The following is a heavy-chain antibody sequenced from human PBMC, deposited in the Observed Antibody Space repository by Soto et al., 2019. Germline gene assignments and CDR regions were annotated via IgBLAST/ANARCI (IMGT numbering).Heavy chain of an antibody. CDR2: ISSSSSYI. J-gene: IGHJ3*02. CDR3: ASWASRLGAFDI. D-gene: IGHD5-12*01. V-gene: IGHV3-21*01. CDR1: GFTFSSYS. Sequence: GGSLRLSCAASGFTFSSYSMNWVRQAPGKGLEWVSSISSSSSYIYYADSVKGRFTISRDNAKNSLYLQMNSLRAEDTAVYYCASWASRLGAFDIWGQGTMVTVSS.